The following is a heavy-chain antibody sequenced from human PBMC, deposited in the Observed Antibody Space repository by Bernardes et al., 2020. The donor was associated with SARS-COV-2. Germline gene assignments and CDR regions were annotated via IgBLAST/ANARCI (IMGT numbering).Heavy chain of an antibody. D-gene: IGHD3-3*01. J-gene: IGHJ6*02. V-gene: IGHV3-30*18. Sequence: GGSLRLSCAASGFTFSSYGMHWVRQAPGKGLEWVAVISYDGSNKYYADSVKGRFTISRDNSKNTLYLQMNSLRAEDTAVYYCAKSDATIFGVVIILGMDVWGQGTTVTVSS. CDR2: ISYDGSNK. CDR1: GFTFSSYG. CDR3: AKSDATIFGVVIILGMDV.